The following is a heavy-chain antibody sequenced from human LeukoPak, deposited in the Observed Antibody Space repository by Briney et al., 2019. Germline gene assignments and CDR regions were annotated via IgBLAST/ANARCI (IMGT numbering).Heavy chain of an antibody. D-gene: IGHD3-10*01. CDR3: ARGRGLLWFGERPKNHFDY. Sequence: PSETLSLTCTVSGGSISSYYWSWIRQPAGKGLEWIGRIYTSGSTNYNPSLKSRVTMSVDTSKNQFSLKLSSVTAADTAVYYCARGRGLLWFGERPKNHFDYWGQGTLVTVSS. J-gene: IGHJ4*02. CDR2: IYTSGST. CDR1: GGSISSYY. V-gene: IGHV4-4*07.